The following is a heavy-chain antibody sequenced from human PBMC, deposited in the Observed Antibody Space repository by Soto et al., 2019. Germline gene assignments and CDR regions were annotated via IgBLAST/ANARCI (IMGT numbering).Heavy chain of an antibody. CDR3: ARSWGGDGYSH. V-gene: IGHV4-61*08. CDR2: IYHTGST. Sequence: QVQLQESGPGLVKPSVTLSLTCNVSGDSLNSGAYYWTWIRQSPGRGLEWIGHIYHTGSTNYNPSLRSRLTISLDTSKNQFSLTLRSVNAVDTGVYYCARSWGGDGYSHWGQGILVTVSS. J-gene: IGHJ4*02. CDR1: GDSLNSGAYY. D-gene: IGHD2-15*01.